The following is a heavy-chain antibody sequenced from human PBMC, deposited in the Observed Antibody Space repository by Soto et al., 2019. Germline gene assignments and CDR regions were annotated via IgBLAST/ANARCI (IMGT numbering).Heavy chain of an antibody. CDR2: IYHSGST. V-gene: IGHV4-4*02. CDR1: GGSISSSNW. CDR3: ASHGAAAGPYYYYGMDV. D-gene: IGHD6-13*01. Sequence: SETLSLTCAVSGGSISSSNWWSWVRQPPGKGLEWIGEIYHSGSTNYNPSLKSRVTISVDKSKNQFSLKLSSVTAADTAVYYCASHGAAAGPYYYYGMDVWGQGTTVTSP. J-gene: IGHJ6*02.